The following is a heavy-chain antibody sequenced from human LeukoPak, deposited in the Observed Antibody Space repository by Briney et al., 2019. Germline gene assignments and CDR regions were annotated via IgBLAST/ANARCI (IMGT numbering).Heavy chain of an antibody. J-gene: IGHJ4*02. CDR2: IYPGDSDI. CDR3: ARRRLDSGYDSLDY. Sequence: GESLKISCKGSGYSFTSYWIGWVRQMPGKGLEWMGIIYPGDSDIRYSPSFLGQVTISADKSISTGYLQWSNLMATYTAMYYCARRRLDSGYDSLDYWGQGTLVTVSS. D-gene: IGHD5-12*01. CDR1: GYSFTSYW. V-gene: IGHV5-51*01.